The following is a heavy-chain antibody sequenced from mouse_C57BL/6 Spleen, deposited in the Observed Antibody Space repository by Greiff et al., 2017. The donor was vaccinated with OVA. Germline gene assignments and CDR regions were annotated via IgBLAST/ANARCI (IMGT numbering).Heavy chain of an antibody. CDR3: ARPMSYDFYAMDY. D-gene: IGHD2-10*02. CDR2: IHPNSGST. V-gene: IGHV1-64*01. Sequence: QVQLQQSGAELVKPGASVKLSCKASGYTFTSYWMHWVKQRPGQGLEWIGMIHPNSGSTNYNEKFKSKATLTVDKSSSTAYMQLSSLTSEDSAVYYCARPMSYDFYAMDYWGQGTSVTVSS. J-gene: IGHJ4*01. CDR1: GYTFTSYW.